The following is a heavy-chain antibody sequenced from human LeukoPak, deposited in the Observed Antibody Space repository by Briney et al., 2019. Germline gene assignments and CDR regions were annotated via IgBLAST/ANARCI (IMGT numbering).Heavy chain of an antibody. V-gene: IGHV5-51*01. D-gene: IGHD4-17*01. J-gene: IGHJ3*02. CDR3: ARPDYGDTHDAFDI. CDR1: GSIFTSYW. Sequence: HGESLQISCEGSGSIFTSYWIGWVRQLPGKGLEWMGIIYPGDSHTRYSPSFQGQVTISADESISTAYLQWSSLKASDTAMYYCARPDYGDTHDAFDIWGQGTMVTVSS. CDR2: IYPGDSHT.